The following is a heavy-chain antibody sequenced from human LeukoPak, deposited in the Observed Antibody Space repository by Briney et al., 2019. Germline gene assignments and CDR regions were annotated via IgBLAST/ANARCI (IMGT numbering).Heavy chain of an antibody. CDR2: IIPIFGTA. V-gene: IGHV1-69*13. CDR3: ARAYYYDSSGYSYYFDY. J-gene: IGHJ4*02. D-gene: IGHD3-22*01. Sequence: SVKVSCKASGGTLSSYAISWVRQAPGQGLEWMGGIIPIFGTANYAQKFQGRVTITADESTSTAYMELSSLRSEDTAAYYCARAYYYDSSGYSYYFDYWGQGTLVTVSS. CDR1: GGTLSSYA.